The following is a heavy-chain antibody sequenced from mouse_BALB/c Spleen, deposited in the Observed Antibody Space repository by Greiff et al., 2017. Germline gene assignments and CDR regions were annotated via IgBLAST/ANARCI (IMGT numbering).Heavy chain of an antibody. CDR2: ISSGGGST. CDR3: ARHGYYPYYAMDY. Sequence: EVKLVESGGGLVKPGGSLKLSCAASGFAFSSYDMSWVRQTPEKRLEWVAYISSGGGSTYYPDTVKGRFTISRDNAKNTLYLQMSSLKSEDTAMYYCARHGYYPYYAMDYWGQGTSVTVSS. J-gene: IGHJ4*01. V-gene: IGHV5-12-1*01. D-gene: IGHD2-3*01. CDR1: GFAFSSYD.